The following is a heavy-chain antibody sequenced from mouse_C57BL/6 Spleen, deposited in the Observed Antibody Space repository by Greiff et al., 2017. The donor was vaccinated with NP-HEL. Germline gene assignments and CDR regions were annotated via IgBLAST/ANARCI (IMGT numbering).Heavy chain of an antibody. D-gene: IGHD1-1*01. Sequence: VQLVESGPELVKPGASVKISCKASGYTFTDYYINWVKQRPGQGLEWIGWIFPGSGSTYYNEKFKGKATLTVDKSSSTAYMLLSSLTSEDSAVYFCARSYYGSRGAMDYWGQGTSVTVSS. V-gene: IGHV1-75*01. CDR3: ARSYYGSRGAMDY. CDR2: IFPGSGST. J-gene: IGHJ4*01. CDR1: GYTFTDYY.